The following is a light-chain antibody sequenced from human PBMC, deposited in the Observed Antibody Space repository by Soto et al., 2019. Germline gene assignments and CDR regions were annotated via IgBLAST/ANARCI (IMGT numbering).Light chain of an antibody. CDR2: GAS. CDR1: QSVSSSY. Sequence: EIVLTQSPGTLALSPGERATLSCRASQSVSSSYLAWYQQKPGPAPRLLIYGASSRATGIPDRFSGSGSGTDFTLTISRLEPEDFAVYYCHQYDSSPLTFGGGTKVEIK. V-gene: IGKV3-20*01. CDR3: HQYDSSPLT. J-gene: IGKJ4*01.